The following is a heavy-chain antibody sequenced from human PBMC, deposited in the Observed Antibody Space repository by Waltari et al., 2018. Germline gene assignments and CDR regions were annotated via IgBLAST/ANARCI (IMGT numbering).Heavy chain of an antibody. D-gene: IGHD5-12*01. CDR3: ARDLVATLEYYFDY. Sequence: QVQLVESGGGVVQPGRSLRLSCAASGFTFSSYGMHWVRQAPGKGLEWVAVIWYDGSNKYYADSVKGRFTISRDNSKNTLYLQMNSLRAEDTAVYYCARDLVATLEYYFDYWGQGTLVTVSS. CDR1: GFTFSSYG. V-gene: IGHV3-33*01. J-gene: IGHJ4*02. CDR2: IWYDGSNK.